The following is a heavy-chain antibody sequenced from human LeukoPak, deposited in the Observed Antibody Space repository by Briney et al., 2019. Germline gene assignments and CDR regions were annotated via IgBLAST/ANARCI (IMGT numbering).Heavy chain of an antibody. J-gene: IGHJ6*02. V-gene: IGHV3-30*18. CDR2: ISYDGSNK. CDR3: AKDPQYSSSPV. CDR1: GFTFSSYG. D-gene: IGHD6-13*01. Sequence: GRSLRLSCAASGFTFSSYGMHWVRQAPGKGLEWVAVISYDGSNKYYADSVKGRFTISRDNSKNTLYLQMNSLRAEDTAVYYCAKDPQYSSSPVWGQGTTVTVSS.